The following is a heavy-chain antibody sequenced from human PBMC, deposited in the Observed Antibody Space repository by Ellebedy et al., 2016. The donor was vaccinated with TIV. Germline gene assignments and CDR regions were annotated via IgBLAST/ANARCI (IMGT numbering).Heavy chain of an antibody. V-gene: IGHV3-7*03. D-gene: IGHD3-10*01. CDR2: IKQDGSEK. Sequence: PGGSLRLSCAASGFTFSSYWMSWVRQAPGKGLEWVANIKQDGSEKYYVDSVKGRFTISRDNAKNSLYLQMNSLRAEDTAVYYCARDQKVMLWFGGEDYWGQGTLVTVSS. CDR1: GFTFSSYW. CDR3: ARDQKVMLWFGGEDY. J-gene: IGHJ4*02.